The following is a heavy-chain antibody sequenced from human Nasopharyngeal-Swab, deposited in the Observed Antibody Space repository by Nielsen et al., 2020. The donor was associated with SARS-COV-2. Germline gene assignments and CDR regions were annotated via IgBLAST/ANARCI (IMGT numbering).Heavy chain of an antibody. J-gene: IGHJ4*02. CDR2: TYPGDSDT. V-gene: IGHV5-51*01. Sequence: GESLKISCQASGYSFNSYWIGWVRQMPGKGLEWMAITYPGDSDTRYNPSFQGQVTISVDKSISTAYLHWSSLRAPDTAMYYCAREGYTSGYYDYWGRGTLVTVSS. D-gene: IGHD6-19*01. CDR1: GYSFNSYW. CDR3: AREGYTSGYYDY.